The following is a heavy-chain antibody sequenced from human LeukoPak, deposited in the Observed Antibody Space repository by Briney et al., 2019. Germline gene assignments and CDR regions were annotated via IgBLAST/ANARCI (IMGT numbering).Heavy chain of an antibody. CDR2: ISGSGGST. CDR1: GFTFNSYW. V-gene: IGHV3-23*01. J-gene: IGHJ3*02. D-gene: IGHD2-15*01. Sequence: GGSLRLSCAASGFTFNSYWMSWVRQAPGKGLEWVSAISGSGGSTYYADSVKGRFTISRDNSKNTLYLQMNSLRAEDTAVYYCARRYCSGGSCYDAFDIWGQGTMVTVSS. CDR3: ARRYCSGGSCYDAFDI.